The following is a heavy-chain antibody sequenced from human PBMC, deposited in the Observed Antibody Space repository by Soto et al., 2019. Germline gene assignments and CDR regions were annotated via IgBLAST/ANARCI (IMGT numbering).Heavy chain of an antibody. J-gene: IGHJ4*02. CDR1: GYRFTSYW. Sequence: GESLKISCEGSGYRFTSYWIGWVRQMPGKGLEWMGIIYPDDSDTRYSPSFRGQVTISADKSIGTAYLQWSSLKASDTAMYYCARARGIGGMFDSWGQGALVTVSS. CDR2: IYPDDSDT. V-gene: IGHV5-51*01. CDR3: ARARGIGGMFDS. D-gene: IGHD1-20*01.